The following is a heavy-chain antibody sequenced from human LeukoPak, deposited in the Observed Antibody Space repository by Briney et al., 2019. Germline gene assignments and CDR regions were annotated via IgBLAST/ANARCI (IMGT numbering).Heavy chain of an antibody. Sequence: SETLSLTCAVYGGSFSGYYWSWIRQPPGKGLEWIGEINHSGSTNYNPSLKSRVTISVDTSENQSSLKLSSVTAADTAVYYCARGQRYSSSWYGTLGYWGQGTLVTVSS. CDR1: GGSFSGYY. D-gene: IGHD6-13*01. V-gene: IGHV4-34*01. CDR2: INHSGST. J-gene: IGHJ4*02. CDR3: ARGQRYSSSWYGTLGY.